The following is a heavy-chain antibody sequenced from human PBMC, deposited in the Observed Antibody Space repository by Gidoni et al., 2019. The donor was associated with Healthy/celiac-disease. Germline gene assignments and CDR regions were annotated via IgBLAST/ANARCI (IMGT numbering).Heavy chain of an antibody. CDR1: GFTFSSYD. D-gene: IGHD2-8*02. Sequence: EVQLVESGGGLVQPGGSLRLSCAASGFTFSSYDMHWVRQATGKGLEWVSAIGTAGDTYYPGSVKGRFTISRENAKNSLYLQMNSLRAGDTAVYYCARGGSMRTGGYYMDVWGKGTTVTVSS. CDR2: IGTAGDT. V-gene: IGHV3-13*01. CDR3: ARGGSMRTGGYYMDV. J-gene: IGHJ6*03.